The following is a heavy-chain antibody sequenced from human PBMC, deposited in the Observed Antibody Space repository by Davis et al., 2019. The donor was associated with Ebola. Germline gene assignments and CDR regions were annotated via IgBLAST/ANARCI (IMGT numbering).Heavy chain of an antibody. D-gene: IGHD4-23*01. CDR1: GGSVSSGSYY. V-gene: IGHV4-61*01. J-gene: IGHJ4*02. Sequence: SETLSLTCTVSGGSVSSGSYYWSWLRQPPGKGLEWIGYIYYSGSTNYNPSLKSRVTISVDTSKNQFSLKLSSVTAADTAVYSCARDIYGGNGPLDYWGQGTLVTVSS. CDR3: ARDIYGGNGPLDY. CDR2: IYYSGST.